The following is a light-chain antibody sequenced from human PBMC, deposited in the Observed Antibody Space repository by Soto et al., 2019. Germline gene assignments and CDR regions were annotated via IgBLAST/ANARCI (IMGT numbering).Light chain of an antibody. V-gene: IGLV1-40*01. Sequence: QAVVTQPPSVSGAPGQRVTISCTGSSSNIWAGYDVHWYQQLPGTAPKLLIYGNSNRPSGVPDRFSGSKSGTSASLASAGLQAEDEADYYCQSYDSSLSGYVFGTGTKLTVL. CDR3: QSYDSSLSGYV. CDR1: SSNIWAGYD. J-gene: IGLJ1*01. CDR2: GNS.